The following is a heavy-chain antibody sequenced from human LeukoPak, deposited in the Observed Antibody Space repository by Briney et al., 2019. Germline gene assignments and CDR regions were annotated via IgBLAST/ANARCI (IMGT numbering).Heavy chain of an antibody. D-gene: IGHD2-2*01. J-gene: IGHJ4*02. CDR1: GYTFTGYY. V-gene: IGHV1-2*02. CDR2: INPNSGGT. Sequence: ASVKVSCKASGYTFTGYYMHWVRQAPGQGLEWMGWINPNSGGTNYAQKFQGRVTMTRDTSISTACMELSRLRSDDTAVYYCARRAYCSSTSCYYLLYWGQGTLVTVSS. CDR3: ARRAYCSSTSCYYLLY.